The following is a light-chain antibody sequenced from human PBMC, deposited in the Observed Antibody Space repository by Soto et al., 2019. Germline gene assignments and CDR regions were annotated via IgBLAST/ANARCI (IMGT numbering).Light chain of an antibody. V-gene: IGLV2-14*03. CDR3: SSYTSSYTHV. J-gene: IGLJ1*01. CDR1: SSDVGGYNF. CDR2: DVS. Sequence: QSALTQPASVSGSPGQSVTISCAGTSSDVGGYNFVSWYQQHPGKAPQLMIYDVSSRPSGVSNRFSGSKSGNTASLTISGLQAEDEADYYCSSYTSSYTHVFGTGPKHTVL.